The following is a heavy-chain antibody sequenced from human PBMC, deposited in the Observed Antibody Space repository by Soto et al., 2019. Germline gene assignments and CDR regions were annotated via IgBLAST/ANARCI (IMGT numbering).Heavy chain of an antibody. CDR3: ARDYGPTFGYYYDSSGYVGMDV. CDR2: IYYSGST. Sequence: SETLSLTCTVSGGSISSGDYYWSWIRQPPGEGLEWIGYIYYSGSTYYNPSLKSRVAISVDTSKNQFSLKLSSVTAADTAVYYCARDYGPTFGYYYDSSGYVGMDVWGQGTTVTVSS. V-gene: IGHV4-30-4*01. D-gene: IGHD3-22*01. J-gene: IGHJ6*02. CDR1: GGSISSGDYY.